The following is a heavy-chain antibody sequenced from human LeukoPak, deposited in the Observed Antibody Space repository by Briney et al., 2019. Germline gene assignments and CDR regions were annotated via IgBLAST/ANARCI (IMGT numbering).Heavy chain of an antibody. CDR3: ARVAGVGGRHFSD. D-gene: IGHD3-16*01. Sequence: GGSLRLSCAASGFTFSTYSMNWVRQAPGKGLEWVSSISSSSSYIYYADSVKGRFTISRDNAKNSLYLQMNSLRAEDTAVYYCARVAGVGGRHFSDWGQGTLVTVSS. CDR1: GFTFSTYS. CDR2: ISSSSSYI. J-gene: IGHJ4*02. V-gene: IGHV3-21*01.